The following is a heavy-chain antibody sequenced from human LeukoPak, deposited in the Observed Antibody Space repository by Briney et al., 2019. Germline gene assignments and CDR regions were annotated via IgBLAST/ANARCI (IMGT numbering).Heavy chain of an antibody. CDR3: AREREGLYDILTGYFGY. Sequence: GASVKVSCKASGYTFTGHLLHWLRQAPGQRLEWMGWINPNSGGTTYAPKFRGRVTMTRDTSISTVYMELTNLRSDGTAVYYCAREREGLYDILTGYFGYWGQGTLVTVSS. CDR2: INPNSGGT. D-gene: IGHD3-9*01. J-gene: IGHJ4*02. V-gene: IGHV1-2*02. CDR1: GYTFTGHL.